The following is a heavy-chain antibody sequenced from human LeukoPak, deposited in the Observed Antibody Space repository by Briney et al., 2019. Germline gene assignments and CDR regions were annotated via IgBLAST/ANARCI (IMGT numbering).Heavy chain of an antibody. J-gene: IGHJ4*02. V-gene: IGHV4-59*01. CDR1: GGSISSYY. CDR3: ARSTGTTMFIDY. CDR2: IYYSGNT. D-gene: IGHD3-10*02. Sequence: SPSETLSLTCTISGGSISSYYWSWIRQPPGKGLEWLGYIYYSGNTDYNPSLKSRVAISVDTSKNQFSLKLSSVTAADTAVYYCARSTGTTMFIDYWGQGTLVTVSS.